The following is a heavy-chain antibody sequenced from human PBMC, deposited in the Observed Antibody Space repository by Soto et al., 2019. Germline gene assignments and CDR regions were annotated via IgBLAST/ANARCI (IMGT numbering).Heavy chain of an antibody. CDR1: GGSFSDYW. CDR2: INHSGKT. CDR3: ARSGHLFDY. J-gene: IGHJ4*02. D-gene: IGHD3-10*01. V-gene: IGHV4-34*01. Sequence: QVQLQQWGAGLLKPSETLSLTCAVYGGSFSDYWWSWIRQPPGKGLEWIGEINHSGKTNYSPSLKXRXTXXVDTSKNQFSLKLRSVTAADTAVYYCARSGHLFDYWGQGISVTVSS.